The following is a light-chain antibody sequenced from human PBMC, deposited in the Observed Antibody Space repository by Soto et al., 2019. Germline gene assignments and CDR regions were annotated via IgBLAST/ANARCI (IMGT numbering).Light chain of an antibody. CDR3: QQYGTPRSVT. CDR1: QYINTR. CDR2: DAS. J-gene: IGKJ5*01. Sequence: EIVLTQSPATLSSFPGDRVTLSCRASQYINTRLAWYQHRPGQAPRLLIYDASSRATGIPDRFSGSGSGTDFTLTISKVEPEDFAVYYCQQYGTPRSVTFGQGTRLEIK. V-gene: IGKV3-20*01.